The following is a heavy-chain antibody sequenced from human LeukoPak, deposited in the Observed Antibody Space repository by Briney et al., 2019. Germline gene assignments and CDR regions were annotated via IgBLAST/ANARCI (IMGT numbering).Heavy chain of an antibody. CDR1: GFIFRNYW. CDR2: IRSDGIYT. Sequence: GGSLRLSCTASGFIFRNYWMHWVRQAPGQGLVWVSLIRSDGIYTNYADSVKGRFTISRDNAKNTLYLQMNSLRAEDTAVYYCVRVGRAMYGDYTPFDYWGQGTLVAVSS. CDR3: VRVGRAMYGDYTPFDY. J-gene: IGHJ4*02. V-gene: IGHV3-74*01. D-gene: IGHD4-17*01.